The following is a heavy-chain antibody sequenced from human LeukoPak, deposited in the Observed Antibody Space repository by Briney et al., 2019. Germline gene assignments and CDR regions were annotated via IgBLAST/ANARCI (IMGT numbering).Heavy chain of an antibody. Sequence: GASVKVSCKTSGYTFTSFGISWVRQAPGQGLEWMGWISGYNGDTKSAPKFQDRVTMTTDTPTTTAYMDLRSLRSDDTAVYYCARTCPLLYCSSSFFDPWGRGTLVTVSS. CDR2: ISGYNGDT. D-gene: IGHD2-2*01. CDR3: ARTCPLLYCSSSFFDP. CDR1: GYTFTSFG. J-gene: IGHJ5*02. V-gene: IGHV1-18*01.